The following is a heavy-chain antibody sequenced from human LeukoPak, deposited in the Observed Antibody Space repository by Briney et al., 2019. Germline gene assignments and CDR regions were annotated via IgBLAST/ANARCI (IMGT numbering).Heavy chain of an antibody. CDR1: GFTFSSYE. CDR3: ARDWRWLQFLDY. V-gene: IGHV3-48*03. D-gene: IGHD5-24*01. CDR2: ISSSGSTI. Sequence: GGSLRLSCAASGFTFSSYEMNWVRQAPGKGLEWVSYISSSGSTIYYADSVKGRFTISRDSSKNTLYLQMNSLRTEDTAVYYCARDWRWLQFLDYWGQGTLVTVSS. J-gene: IGHJ4*02.